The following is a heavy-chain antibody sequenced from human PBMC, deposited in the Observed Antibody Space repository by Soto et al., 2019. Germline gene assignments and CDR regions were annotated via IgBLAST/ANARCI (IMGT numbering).Heavy chain of an antibody. CDR3: AKGRGYSYCHKYYYGMDV. D-gene: IGHD5-18*01. J-gene: IGHJ6*02. Sequence: EVQLLESGGGLVQPGGSLRLSCAASGFTFSSYAMSWVRQAPGKGLEWVSAISGSGGSTYYADSVKGRFTITRDNSKNTLYLQMNSLRAEDTAVYYCAKGRGYSYCHKYYYGMDVWGQGTTVTVSS. V-gene: IGHV3-23*01. CDR2: ISGSGGST. CDR1: GFTFSSYA.